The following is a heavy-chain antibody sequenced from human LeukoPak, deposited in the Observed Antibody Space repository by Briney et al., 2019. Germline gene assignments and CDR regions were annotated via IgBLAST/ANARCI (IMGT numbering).Heavy chain of an antibody. Sequence: GESLKISCNGSGYXFTSYWIGWVRQMPGKGLEWMGRIDPSDSYTNYSPSFQGHVTISADKSISTAYLQWSSLKASDTAMYYCARHVGYSSSSGYYGMDVWGQGTTVTVSS. D-gene: IGHD6-13*01. V-gene: IGHV5-10-1*01. CDR1: GYXFTSYW. J-gene: IGHJ6*02. CDR3: ARHVGYSSSSGYYGMDV. CDR2: IDPSDSYT.